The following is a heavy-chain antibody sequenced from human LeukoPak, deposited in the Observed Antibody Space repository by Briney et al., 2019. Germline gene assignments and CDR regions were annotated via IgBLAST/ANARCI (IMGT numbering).Heavy chain of an antibody. D-gene: IGHD3-16*02. V-gene: IGHV3-23*01. Sequence: PGGSLRLSCAASGFTFSSFAMNWVRQAPGKGLEWSSSISCSDGLTHYADHVKGRFTISRDNSQSTLHLQMTSLRAEDTAVYFCAKTLGVGGYTRYKGFDQWGQGTLVIVSA. CDR2: ISCSDGLT. CDR3: AKTLGVGGYTRYKGFDQ. CDR1: GFTFSSFA. J-gene: IGHJ4*02.